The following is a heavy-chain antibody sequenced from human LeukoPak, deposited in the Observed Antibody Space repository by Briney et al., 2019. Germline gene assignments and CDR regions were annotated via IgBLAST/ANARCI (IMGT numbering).Heavy chain of an antibody. J-gene: IGHJ6*02. D-gene: IGHD3-10*01. V-gene: IGHV3-9*01. Sequence: GRSLTLSCAASGSTFDDCAMHWVRQVPGKGLEWVSGISWDSDYKGYADSVKGRFTISRDNTKNSLYLQMNSLRVEDTALYFCAKGRGFENYYYYGMDVWGQGTTVTVSS. CDR2: ISWDSDYK. CDR1: GSTFDDCA. CDR3: AKGRGFENYYYYGMDV.